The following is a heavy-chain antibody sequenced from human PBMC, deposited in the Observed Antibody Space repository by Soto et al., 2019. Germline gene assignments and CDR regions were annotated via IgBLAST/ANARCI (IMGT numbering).Heavy chain of an antibody. Sequence: QVQLVQSGAEVKKPGSSVKVSCKASGGTFSSYAISWVRQAPGPGLEWMGGIIPIFGTANYAQKFQGRVTITADESTSTAYMELSSLRSEVTAVYYCARVGTESSSSRGRFDYWGQGTLVTVSS. CDR3: ARVGTESSSSRGRFDY. J-gene: IGHJ4*02. CDR1: GGTFSSYA. CDR2: IIPIFGTA. V-gene: IGHV1-69*01. D-gene: IGHD6-6*01.